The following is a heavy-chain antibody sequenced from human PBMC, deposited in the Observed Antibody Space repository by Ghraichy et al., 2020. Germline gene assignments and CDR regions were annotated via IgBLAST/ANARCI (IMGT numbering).Heavy chain of an antibody. CDR2: IFSGGDT. J-gene: IGHJ4*02. CDR3: ARDALDF. CDR1: GLTVSNTY. Sequence: RGSLSLTCAVSGLTVSNTYMSWVRQAPGKGLEWVSVIFSGGDTYYADSVKGRFTISRDNVKNTLYLQMNSLSAEDTAVYYCARDALDFWGQGTLVTVSS. V-gene: IGHV3-66*01.